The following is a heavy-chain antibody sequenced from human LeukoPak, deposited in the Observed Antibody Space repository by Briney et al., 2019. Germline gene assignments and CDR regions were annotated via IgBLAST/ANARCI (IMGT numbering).Heavy chain of an antibody. CDR3: ARDSPLYYDTSGYSYYFDY. CDR1: GFTFSSYA. CDR2: ISGSGGST. V-gene: IGHV3-23*01. J-gene: IGHJ4*02. D-gene: IGHD3-22*01. Sequence: GGSLRLSCAASGFTFSSYAMSWVRQAPGKGLEWVSAISGSGGSTYYADSVKGRFTISRDNSKNTVYLQMNSLRAEDTAVYYCARDSPLYYDTSGYSYYFDYWGQGTLVTVSS.